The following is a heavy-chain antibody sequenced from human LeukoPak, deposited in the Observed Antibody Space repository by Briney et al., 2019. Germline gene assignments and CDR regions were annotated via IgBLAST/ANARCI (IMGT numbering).Heavy chain of an antibody. Sequence: GGSLRLSCAASGFTFSSYAMTWVRQAPGRGLEWVSAISGNGVSTYYADSVKGRFTISRDYSENTLYLQMNSLRAGDTAVYYCAKDLYSGWNTNYYYYYMDVWGKGTTVTVSS. CDR3: AKDLYSGWNTNYYYYYMDV. CDR1: GFTFSSYA. V-gene: IGHV3-23*01. CDR2: ISGNGVST. D-gene: IGHD6-19*01. J-gene: IGHJ6*03.